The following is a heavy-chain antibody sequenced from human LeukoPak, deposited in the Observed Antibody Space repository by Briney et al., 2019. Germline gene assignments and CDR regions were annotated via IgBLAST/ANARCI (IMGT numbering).Heavy chain of an antibody. CDR1: GGSISSYY. Sequence: PSETLSLTCTVSGGSISSYYWSWIRQPPGKGLEWIGYIYYSGSTNYNPSLKSRVTISVDTSKNQSSLKLSSVTAADTAVYYCARELGYCTNGVCPQGWFDPWGQGTLVTVSS. J-gene: IGHJ5*02. D-gene: IGHD2-8*01. V-gene: IGHV4-59*01. CDR3: ARELGYCTNGVCPQGWFDP. CDR2: IYYSGST.